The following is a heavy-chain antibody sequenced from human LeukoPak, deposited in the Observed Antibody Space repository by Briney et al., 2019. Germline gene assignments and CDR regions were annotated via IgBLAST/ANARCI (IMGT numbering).Heavy chain of an antibody. CDR1: GFTFSSYG. CDR2: IRYDGSNK. J-gene: IGHJ6*03. V-gene: IGHV3-30*02. D-gene: IGHD2-2*01. CDR3: AKEHCSSTSCRDYMDV. Sequence: GGSLRLSCAASGFTFSSYGMHWVRQAPGKGLEWVAFIRYDGSNKYYADSVKGRFTISRDNSKNTLYLQMNSLRAEDTAVYYCAKEHCSSTSCRDYMDVWGKGTTVTVSS.